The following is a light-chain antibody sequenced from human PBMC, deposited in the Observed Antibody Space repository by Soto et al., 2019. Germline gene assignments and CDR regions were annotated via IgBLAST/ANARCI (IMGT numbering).Light chain of an antibody. J-gene: IGLJ1*01. CDR2: TNN. CDR1: GSGIGSHA. CDR3: AAWDDRLNGYV. Sequence: QSVLTQPPSASGTPGQRVTISCSGSGSGIGSHAVNWYQHLPGTAPKLLIYTNNQRPSGVPDRFSGSKSGTSASLAISGLQSEDEADYYCAAWDDRLNGYVFGTGTKVTVL. V-gene: IGLV1-44*01.